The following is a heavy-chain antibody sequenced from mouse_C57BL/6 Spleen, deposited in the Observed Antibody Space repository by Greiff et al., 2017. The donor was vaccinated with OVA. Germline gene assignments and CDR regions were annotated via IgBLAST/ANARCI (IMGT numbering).Heavy chain of an antibody. J-gene: IGHJ2*01. CDR2: IDPSDSYT. D-gene: IGHD4-1*02. CDR3: ARDNWDQGY. Sequence: QVQLQQPGAELVRPGTSVKLSCKASGYTFTSYWMHWVKQRPGQGLEWIGVIDPSDSYTNYNHKFKGKATLTVDTSSSTAYMQLSSLTSEDSAVYYCARDNWDQGYWGQGTTLTVSS. V-gene: IGHV1-59*01. CDR1: GYTFTSYW.